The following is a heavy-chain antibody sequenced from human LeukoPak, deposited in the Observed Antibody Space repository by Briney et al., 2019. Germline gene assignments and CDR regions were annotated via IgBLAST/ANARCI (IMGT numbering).Heavy chain of an antibody. Sequence: ASVKVSCKASGYTFTGYYMHWVRQAPGQGLEWMGWINPNSGGTNYAQKFQGWVTMTRDTSISTAYMELSRLKSDDTAVYYCARVVYYDSSGYYLDYWGQGTLVTVSS. CDR2: INPNSGGT. CDR1: GYTFTGYY. CDR3: ARVVYYDSSGYYLDY. J-gene: IGHJ4*02. D-gene: IGHD3-22*01. V-gene: IGHV1-2*04.